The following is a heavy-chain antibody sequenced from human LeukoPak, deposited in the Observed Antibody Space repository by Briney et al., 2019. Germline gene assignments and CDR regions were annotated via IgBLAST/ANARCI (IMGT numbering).Heavy chain of an antibody. CDR3: AKGATSAYCSPLDS. J-gene: IGHJ4*02. D-gene: IGHD3-22*01. Sequence: QAGGSLRLSCGASGFTFSNYAISWVRQAPGEGLEWVSGITNGGGNTNYADSVKVRFTISRDNAKNTLYLQMDSLRAEDTAIYYCAKGATSAYCSPLDSWGQGTLVTVSS. CDR2: ITNGGGNT. CDR1: GFTFSNYA. V-gene: IGHV3-23*01.